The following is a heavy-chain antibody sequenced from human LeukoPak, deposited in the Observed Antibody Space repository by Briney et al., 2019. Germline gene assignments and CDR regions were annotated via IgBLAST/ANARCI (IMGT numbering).Heavy chain of an antibody. CDR1: GFTFSSYG. CDR2: ISYDGSNK. Sequence: GGSLRLSCAASGFTFSSYGMHWVRQAPGKGLEWVAVISYDGSNKYYADSVKGRFTISRDNAKNTLYLQMNSPRAEDTAVYYCARDISYYYDSSGILDYWGQGTLVTVSS. V-gene: IGHV3-30*03. J-gene: IGHJ4*02. D-gene: IGHD3-22*01. CDR3: ARDISYYYDSSGILDY.